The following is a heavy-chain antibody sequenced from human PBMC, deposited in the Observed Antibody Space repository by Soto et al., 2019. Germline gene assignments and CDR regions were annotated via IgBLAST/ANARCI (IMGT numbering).Heavy chain of an antibody. CDR1: GFTFSSYG. CDR2: ISYDGSNK. J-gene: IGHJ4*02. CDR3: AIGVRGDYVYY. Sequence: QVQLVESGGGVVQPGRSLRLSCAASGFTFSSYGMHWVRQAPGKGLEWVAVISYDGSNKYYADSVKGRFTISRDNSKNTLYLQTNSLRAEDTAVYYCAIGVRGDYVYYWGQGTLVTVSS. V-gene: IGHV3-30*03. D-gene: IGHD4-17*01.